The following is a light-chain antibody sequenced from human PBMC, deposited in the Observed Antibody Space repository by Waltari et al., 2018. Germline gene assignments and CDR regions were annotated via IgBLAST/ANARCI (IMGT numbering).Light chain of an antibody. Sequence: QSALPQPASVSGSPGQSLTISCRGTSGDLGSFHRFSWYQPFAGKAPRLLIYEDTLRPSEISDRFSGAKSGDTASLTISGLQAEDEADYFCLSYTTINTWVFGGGTKVTVL. CDR1: SGDLGSFHR. J-gene: IGLJ3*02. CDR3: LSYTTINTWV. V-gene: IGLV2-14*01. CDR2: EDT.